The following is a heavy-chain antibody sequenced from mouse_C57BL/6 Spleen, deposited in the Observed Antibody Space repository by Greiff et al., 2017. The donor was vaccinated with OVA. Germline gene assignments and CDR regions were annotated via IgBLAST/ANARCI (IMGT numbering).Heavy chain of an antibody. CDR2: INPNNGGT. CDR1: GYTFTDYN. Sequence: VQLQQSGPELVKPGASVKIPCKASGYTFTDYNMDWVKQSHGKSLEWIGDINPNNGGTIYNQKFKGKATLTVDKSSSTAYMELRSLTSEDTAVYYCARGDGYYEVRDYAMDYWGQGTSVTVSS. J-gene: IGHJ4*01. V-gene: IGHV1-18*01. CDR3: ARGDGYYEVRDYAMDY. D-gene: IGHD2-3*01.